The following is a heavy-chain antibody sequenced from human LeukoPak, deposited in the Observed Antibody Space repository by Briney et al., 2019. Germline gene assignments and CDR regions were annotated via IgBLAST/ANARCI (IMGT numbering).Heavy chain of an antibody. CDR1: GYNFTNYT. CDR2: IDTNTGNP. V-gene: IGHV7-4-1*02. D-gene: IGHD3-22*01. J-gene: IGHJ4*02. Sequence: GASVKVSCKASGYNFTNYTVNWVRQAPGQGLEWMGWIDTNTGNPTYVQGFTGRFVFSSDTSVNTTYLQINSLKAEDTAVYYCARGHDTTGYFAFWGQGTLVTVSS. CDR3: ARGHDTTGYFAF.